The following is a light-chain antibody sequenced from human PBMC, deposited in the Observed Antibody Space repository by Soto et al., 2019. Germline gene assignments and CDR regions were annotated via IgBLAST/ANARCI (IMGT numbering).Light chain of an antibody. CDR1: SSVVGAYNY. V-gene: IGLV2-14*01. CDR2: DVT. Sequence: QSALTQPASVSGSPGQSITISCTGSSSVVGAYNYVSWYQQLPGKAPKLMIYDVTNRPSGVSNHFSGSKSGNTASLTISGLQAEDEADYYCSSYTSSSIYVFGTGTKVTVL. J-gene: IGLJ1*01. CDR3: SSYTSSSIYV.